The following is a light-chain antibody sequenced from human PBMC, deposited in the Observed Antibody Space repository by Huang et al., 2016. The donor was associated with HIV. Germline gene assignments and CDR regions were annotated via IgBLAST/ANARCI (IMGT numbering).Light chain of an antibody. J-gene: IGKJ1*01. CDR1: QGVRND. CDR2: AGS. V-gene: IGKV1-6*01. Sequence: AIQMTQSPSSLSASVGDRVSISCRASQGVRNDLAWYQQWHGKAPKLLIYAGSSLENGVPSRFSGRQSGTDFTLTINSLQPEDFATYYCLQHYIFPPTFGQGTRVEIK. CDR3: LQHYIFPPT.